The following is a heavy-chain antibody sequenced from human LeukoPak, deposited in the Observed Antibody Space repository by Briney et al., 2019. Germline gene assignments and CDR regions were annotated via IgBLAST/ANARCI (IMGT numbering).Heavy chain of an antibody. V-gene: IGHV1-18*01. CDR2: ISAYNGNT. CDR1: GYTFSSYG. CDR3: ARDQGIYNYRIIDS. D-gene: IGHD5-18*01. J-gene: IGHJ4*02. Sequence: ASVKVSCKASGYTFSSYGISWVRQAPGQGLEWMGWISAYNGNTNFAQKFQGRATMTTDTSTNTAYMELRSLRSDDTAVYYCARDQGIYNYRIIDSWGQGTLVTVSS.